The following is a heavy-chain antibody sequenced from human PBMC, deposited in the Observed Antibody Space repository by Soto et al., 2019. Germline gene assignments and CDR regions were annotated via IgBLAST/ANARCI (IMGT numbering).Heavy chain of an antibody. J-gene: IGHJ4*02. V-gene: IGHV3-23*01. D-gene: IGHD1-26*01. CDR1: GFTFSSYA. CDR2: ISGSGGST. CDR3: ARRGSGSYYDY. Sequence: EVQLLESGGGLVQPGGSLRLSCAASGFTFSSYAMRWVRQAPGKGLEWVSAISGSGGSTYYADSVKGRFTISRDNSKNPLYLQMNSLRGEDTAVYYCARRGSGSYYDYWGQGTLVTVSS.